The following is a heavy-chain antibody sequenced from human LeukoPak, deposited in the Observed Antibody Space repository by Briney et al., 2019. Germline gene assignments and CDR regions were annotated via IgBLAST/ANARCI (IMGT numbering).Heavy chain of an antibody. CDR3: AGTNSGTYRRGY. V-gene: IGHV3-48*01. CDR1: GFSFSSYS. Sequence: GGSLRLSCAASGFSFSSYSMNWVRQAPGKGLEWVSYIHSSGSPIYYADSVEGRFTISRDNAKNSLYLQMNSLRAEGTAVYYCAGTNSGTYRRGYWGQGTLVTVSS. CDR2: IHSSGSPI. D-gene: IGHD1-26*01. J-gene: IGHJ4*02.